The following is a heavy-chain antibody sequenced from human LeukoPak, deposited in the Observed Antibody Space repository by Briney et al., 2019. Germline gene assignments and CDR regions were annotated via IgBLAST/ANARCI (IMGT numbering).Heavy chain of an antibody. CDR1: GFTFSSYG. CDR2: ISYDGSNK. D-gene: IGHD5-12*01. Sequence: GRSLRLSCAASGFTFSSYGMHWVRQAPGKGLEWVAVISYDGSNKYYADSVKGRFTISRDNSKNTLYLQMNSLRAEDTAVYYCAKAKVATIRRTYYFDYWGQGTLVTVSS. V-gene: IGHV3-30*18. J-gene: IGHJ4*02. CDR3: AKAKVATIRRTYYFDY.